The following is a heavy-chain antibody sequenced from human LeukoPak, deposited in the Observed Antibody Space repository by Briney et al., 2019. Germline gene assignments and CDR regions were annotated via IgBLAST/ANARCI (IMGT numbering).Heavy chain of an antibody. CDR1: GYTFTGYY. CDR2: INPNSGGT. V-gene: IGHV1-2*02. CDR3: ARDIVVVPAASHGDY. D-gene: IGHD2-2*01. J-gene: IGHJ4*02. Sequence: GASVKVSCKASGYTFTGYYMHWVRQAPGQGLEWMGWINPNSGGTNYAQKFQGRGTMTRDTSISTAYMELSRLRSDDTAVYYCARDIVVVPAASHGDYWGQGTLVTVSS.